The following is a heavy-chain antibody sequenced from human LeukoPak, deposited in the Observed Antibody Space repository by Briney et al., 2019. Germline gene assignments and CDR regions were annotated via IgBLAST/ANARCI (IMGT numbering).Heavy chain of an antibody. Sequence: PGGSLRLSCAASGFTFSDYYMSWIRQPPGKGLEWIGSIYYSGSTYYNPSLKSRVTISVDTSKNQFSLKLSSVTAADTAVYYCASYVDIVATISWGQGTLVTVSS. V-gene: IGHV4-38-2*01. J-gene: IGHJ5*02. CDR3: ASYVDIVATIS. D-gene: IGHD5-12*01. CDR2: IYYSGST. CDR1: GFTFSDYY.